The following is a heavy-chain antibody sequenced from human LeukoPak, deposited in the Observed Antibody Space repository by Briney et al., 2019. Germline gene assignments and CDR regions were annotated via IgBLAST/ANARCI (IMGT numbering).Heavy chain of an antibody. D-gene: IGHD1-14*01. CDR3: AKKMAGKYYFDY. CDR1: GFTFSSSS. V-gene: IGHV3-23*01. J-gene: IGHJ4*02. Sequence: GGSLRLSCAASGFTFSSSSMNWVRQAPGKGLEWVSTISSSGGSTSYADSVQGRFTISRDNSKNTLYLQMISLRTEDTAVYYCAKKMAGKYYFDYWGQGTLVTVSS. CDR2: ISSSGGST.